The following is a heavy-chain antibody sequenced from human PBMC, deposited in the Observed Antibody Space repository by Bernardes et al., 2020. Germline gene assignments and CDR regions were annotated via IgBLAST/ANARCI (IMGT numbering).Heavy chain of an antibody. J-gene: IGHJ4*02. V-gene: IGHV4-34*01. CDR1: GSSFSGYY. Sequence: SETLSLTCAVYGSSFSGYYWSWFRQPPGKGLEWIGEIYHSGSTNYNPSLKSRVTISVDTSKNQFSLKLSSVTAADTAVYSCARGGTTVTTGLWFDYWGQGTLVTVSS. CDR2: IYHSGST. D-gene: IGHD4-17*01. CDR3: ARGGTTVTTGLWFDY.